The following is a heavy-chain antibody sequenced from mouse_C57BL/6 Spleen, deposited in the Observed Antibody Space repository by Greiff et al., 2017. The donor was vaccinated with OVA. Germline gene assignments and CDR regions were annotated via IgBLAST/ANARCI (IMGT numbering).Heavy chain of an antibody. CDR1: GFTFSDYG. Sequence: EVMLVESGGGLVKPGGSLKLSCAASGFTFSDYGMHWVRQAPEKGLEWVAYISSGSSTIYYADTVKGRFTISSYNAKNTLFLQMTSLRSEDTAMYYCARIGVYDGYYWGQGTTLTVSA. CDR3: ARIGVYDGYY. D-gene: IGHD2-3*01. V-gene: IGHV5-17*01. CDR2: ISSGSSTI. J-gene: IGHJ2*01.